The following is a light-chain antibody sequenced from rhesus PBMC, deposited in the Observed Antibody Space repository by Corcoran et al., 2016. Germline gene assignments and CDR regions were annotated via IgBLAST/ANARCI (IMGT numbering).Light chain of an antibody. CDR2: GAS. Sequence: EIVMTQSPATLALSPGERATLSCRASQSVSSYLAWYQQKPGQAPRLLIYGASSRATGIPDRFSGSGSWTEFTLTISSLEPEDVGVYFCLQSSNWPHTFGGGTKVEIK. CDR1: QSVSSY. V-gene: IGKV3-24*04. CDR3: LQSSNWPHT. J-gene: IGKJ4*01.